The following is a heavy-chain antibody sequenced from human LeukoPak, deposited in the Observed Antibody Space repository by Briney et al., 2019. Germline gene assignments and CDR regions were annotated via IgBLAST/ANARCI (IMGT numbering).Heavy chain of an antibody. CDR2: ISSSSSYI. J-gene: IGHJ6*03. D-gene: IGHD3-22*01. Sequence: GGSLRLSCAASGFTFSSYSMNWVRQAPGKGLEWVSSISSSSSYIYYADSVKGRFTISRDNAKNSLYLQMNSLRAEDTAVYYCARSERITMIVVVTVYYYYYMDVWGKGTTVTISS. CDR3: ARSERITMIVVVTVYYYYYMDV. CDR1: GFTFSSYS. V-gene: IGHV3-21*01.